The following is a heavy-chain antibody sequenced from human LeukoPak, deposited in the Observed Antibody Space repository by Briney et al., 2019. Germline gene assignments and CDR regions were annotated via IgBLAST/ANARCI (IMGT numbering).Heavy chain of an antibody. J-gene: IGHJ4*02. D-gene: IGHD3-22*01. CDR3: ARGENYYDSTGYDY. CDR2: ITTSSSYI. CDR1: GFTFSRYT. Sequence: SGGSLRLSCAASGFTFSRYTMNWVRQAPGKGLEWVSSITTSSSYIYYADSLKGRFTISRDNAKNSLYLQMNSLRAEDTAVYYCARGENYYDSTGYDYWGQGTLVTVSS. V-gene: IGHV3-21*01.